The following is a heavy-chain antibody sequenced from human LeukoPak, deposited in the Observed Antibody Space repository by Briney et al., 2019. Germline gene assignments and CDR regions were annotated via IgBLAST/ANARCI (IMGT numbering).Heavy chain of an antibody. V-gene: IGHV4-59*01. Sequence: SETLSLTCTVSGGSISSYYWSWIRQPPGKGPEWIGYIYYSGSTNYNPSLKSRVTISVDTSKNQFSLKLSSVTAADTAVYYCARDHYYDSSGYTFRHWGQGTLVTVSS. CDR2: IYYSGST. CDR1: GGSISSYY. D-gene: IGHD3-22*01. CDR3: ARDHYYDSSGYTFRH. J-gene: IGHJ1*01.